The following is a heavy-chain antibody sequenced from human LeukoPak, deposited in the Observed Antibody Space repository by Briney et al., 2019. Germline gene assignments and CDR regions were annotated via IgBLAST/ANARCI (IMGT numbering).Heavy chain of an antibody. CDR3: AKDGVVVPAARTFDY. J-gene: IGHJ4*02. Sequence: GGSLRLSCAASGFTFSSYAMSWVRQAPGKGLEWVSAISGSGGSTYYADSVKGRFTISRDNSKNTLYLQMNSLRAEDTAVYYCAKDGVVVPAARTFDYWGQGTLVTVSS. CDR2: ISGSGGST. D-gene: IGHD2-2*01. CDR1: GFTFSSYA. V-gene: IGHV3-23*01.